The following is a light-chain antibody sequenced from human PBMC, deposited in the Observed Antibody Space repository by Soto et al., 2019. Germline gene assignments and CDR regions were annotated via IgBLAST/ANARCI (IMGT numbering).Light chain of an antibody. Sequence: EIVLTQSPGTLSLSPGERATLSCRASERLSSVYLAWYQQRPGQPPRLLIYGASNRATGIPDRFSGSGSGTDFILTISRLEPEDFGTYYCQQAISFPITFGQGTRLEIK. CDR1: ERLSSVY. V-gene: IGKV3-20*01. J-gene: IGKJ5*01. CDR3: QQAISFPIT. CDR2: GAS.